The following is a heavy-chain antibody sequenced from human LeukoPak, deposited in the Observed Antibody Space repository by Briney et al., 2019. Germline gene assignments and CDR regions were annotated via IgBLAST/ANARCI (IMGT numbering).Heavy chain of an antibody. D-gene: IGHD3-22*01. CDR2: IIPIFGTA. CDR1: GGTFSSYA. Sequence: SVKVSCTASGGTFSSYAISWVRQAPGQGLEWMGGIIPIFGTANYAQKFQGRVTITADESTSTAYMELSSLRSEDTAVYYCARYDSSGYYFDYWGQGTLVTVSS. V-gene: IGHV1-69*13. J-gene: IGHJ4*02. CDR3: ARYDSSGYYFDY.